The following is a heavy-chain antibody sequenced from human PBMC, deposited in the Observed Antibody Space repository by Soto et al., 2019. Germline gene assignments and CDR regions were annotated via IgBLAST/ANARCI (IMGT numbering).Heavy chain of an antibody. CDR2: ISRTSDYI. Sequence: RGSLRLSCAASGFTFNTYTMSWVRQAPGRGLEWVASISRTSDYIFYVDSVKGRFTISRDNAQNSLYLQMSSLRAEDTAVYYCRREEYDYWGQGTLVTVSS. CDR3: RREEYDY. V-gene: IGHV3-21*01. D-gene: IGHD1-26*01. CDR1: GFTFNTYT. J-gene: IGHJ4*02.